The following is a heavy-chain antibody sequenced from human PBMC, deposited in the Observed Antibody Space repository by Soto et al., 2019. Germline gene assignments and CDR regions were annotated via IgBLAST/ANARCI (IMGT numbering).Heavy chain of an antibody. Sequence: EIQLLESGGDLVQPGGSLRLSCAASGFTFSKNAMSWVRQAPGKGLEWVSAISDGGGSTYYADSVKGRLTISRDNSKNTLYLQMNSLRAEDTALYYCARAVCGGTSCHGGNFDYWGQGTLVTVSS. CDR2: ISDGGGST. J-gene: IGHJ4*02. V-gene: IGHV3-23*01. CDR3: ARAVCGGTSCHGGNFDY. D-gene: IGHD2-2*01. CDR1: GFTFSKNA.